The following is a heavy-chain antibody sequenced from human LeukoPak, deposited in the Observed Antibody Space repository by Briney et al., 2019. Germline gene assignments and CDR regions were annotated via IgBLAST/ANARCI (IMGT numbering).Heavy chain of an antibody. V-gene: IGHV5-51*01. CDR2: IYLGDAYT. Sequence: GDSLKISCKGSGYSFTSYWIGWVRQMPGKGLDWMGIIYLGDAYTRYSPSFQGQFTISADHSIITAYLQWSSLKASDIAVYYCARHLPAGEYSSGSEDRFDPWGQGTLVTVCS. CDR1: GYSFTSYW. J-gene: IGHJ5*02. D-gene: IGHD3-10*01. CDR3: ARHLPAGEYSSGSEDRFDP.